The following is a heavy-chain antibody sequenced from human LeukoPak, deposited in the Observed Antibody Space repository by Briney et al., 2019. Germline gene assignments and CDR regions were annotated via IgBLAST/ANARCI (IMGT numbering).Heavy chain of an antibody. Sequence: SVKVSCKASGGTFSSYAISWVRQAPGQGLEWMGGIIPIFGTVNYAQKFQGRVTMTRDMSTSTVYMELSSLRSEDTAVYHCARDGSSSGWFDPWGQGTLVTVSS. CDR3: ARDGSSSGWFDP. J-gene: IGHJ5*02. CDR2: IIPIFGTV. V-gene: IGHV1-69*05. CDR1: GGTFSSYA. D-gene: IGHD6-6*01.